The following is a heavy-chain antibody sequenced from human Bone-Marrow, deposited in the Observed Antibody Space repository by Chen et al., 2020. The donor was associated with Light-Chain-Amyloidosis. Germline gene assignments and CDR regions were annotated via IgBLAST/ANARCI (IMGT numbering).Heavy chain of an antibody. V-gene: IGHV3-7*01. D-gene: IGHD3-16*01. CDR3: ARVERGYYFDY. CDR2: IKQDGSEK. CDR1: GFTFSSYW. J-gene: IGHJ4*02. Sequence: EVQLVESGGGLVQPGGSLRVSCAASGFTFSSYWMSWVRQAPGKGLEWLSNIKQDGSEKYYVDSVKGRFTISRDNAKNSLYLQMNSLRAEDTAVYYCARVERGYYFDYWGQGTLVTVSS.